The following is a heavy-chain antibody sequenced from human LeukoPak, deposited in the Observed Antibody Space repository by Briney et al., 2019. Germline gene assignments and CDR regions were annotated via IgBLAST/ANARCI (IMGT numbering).Heavy chain of an antibody. D-gene: IGHD2-15*01. Sequence: GGSLRLSCAASGFTFSSYAMHWVRQAPGKGLEWVSAISGSGGSTYYADSVKGRFTISRDNSKNTLYLQMNSLRAEDTAVYYCAKVGCSGGSCYRYYYYMDVWGKGTTVTVSS. CDR3: AKVGCSGGSCYRYYYYMDV. J-gene: IGHJ6*03. CDR2: ISGSGGST. CDR1: GFTFSSYA. V-gene: IGHV3-23*01.